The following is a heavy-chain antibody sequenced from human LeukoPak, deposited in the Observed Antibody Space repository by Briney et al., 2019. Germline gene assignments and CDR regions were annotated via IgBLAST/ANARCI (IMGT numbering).Heavy chain of an antibody. Sequence: PGRSLRLSCAASGFTFSSYGMHWVRQAPGKGLEWVGRIKSKTDGGTTDYAAPVKGRFTISRDDSKNTLYLQMNSLKTEDTAVYYCTRTDKGDGYNWSPYVFDYWGQGTLVTVSS. D-gene: IGHD5-24*01. J-gene: IGHJ4*02. V-gene: IGHV3-15*01. CDR3: TRTDKGDGYNWSPYVFDY. CDR2: IKSKTDGGTT. CDR1: GFTFSSYG.